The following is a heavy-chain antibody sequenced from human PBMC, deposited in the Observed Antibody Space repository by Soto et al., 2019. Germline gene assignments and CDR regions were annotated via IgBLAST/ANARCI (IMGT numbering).Heavy chain of an antibody. D-gene: IGHD1-26*01. CDR3: ARHMVGATLFDY. J-gene: IGHJ4*02. CDR2: IYYSGST. CDR1: GGSISSSSYY. V-gene: IGHV4-39*01. Sequence: SETLSLTCTVSGGSISSSSYYWGWIRQPPGKGLEWIGSIYYSGSTYYNPSLKSRVTISVDTSKNQFSLKLSSVTAADTAVYYCARHMVGATLFDYWGQGTLVTVSS.